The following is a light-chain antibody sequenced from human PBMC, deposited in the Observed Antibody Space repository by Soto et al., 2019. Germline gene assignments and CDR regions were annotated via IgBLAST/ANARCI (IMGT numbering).Light chain of an antibody. Sequence: QAVVTQEPSLTVSPGGTITLTCGSSTGAVTSGHYPYWFQQKPGQAPRTLIFDTSNKHSWTPARFSGSLLGGKAALTLSGAQPEDEADYYCLVSYSGARKFGGRTKLTVL. V-gene: IGLV7-46*01. CDR3: LVSYSGARK. CDR1: TGAVTSGHY. CDR2: DTS. J-gene: IGLJ3*02.